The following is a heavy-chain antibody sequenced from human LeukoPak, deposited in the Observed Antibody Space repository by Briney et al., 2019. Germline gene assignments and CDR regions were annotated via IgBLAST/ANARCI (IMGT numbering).Heavy chain of an antibody. CDR3: TTAGAENYNGMDV. V-gene: IGHV1-24*01. Sequence: SVKVSRMVSGYILSELSVHWVRQAPGKGLEWMGGFDPEDFETVYAQKFQGRVTLTEDRATDTAYMELSRLRSEDTAVYCGTTAGAENYNGMDVWGQGTAVTVSS. CDR2: FDPEDFET. D-gene: IGHD1-1*01. J-gene: IGHJ6*02. CDR1: GYILSELS.